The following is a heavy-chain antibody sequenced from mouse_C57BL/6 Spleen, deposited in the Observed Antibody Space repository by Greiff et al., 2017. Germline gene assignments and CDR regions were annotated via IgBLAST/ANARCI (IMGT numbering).Heavy chain of an antibody. CDR2: ISNLAYSI. J-gene: IGHJ3*01. CDR3: ARECYDVAWFAY. CDR1: GFTFSDYG. D-gene: IGHD2-12*01. Sequence: EVKLVESGGGLVQPGGSLKLSCAASGFTFSDYGMAWVRQAPRKGPEWVAFISNLAYSIYYADTVKGRFTISRENAKNTLYLEMSSLSSEDTAMYYCARECYDVAWFAYWCQGTLVTVSA. V-gene: IGHV5-15*04.